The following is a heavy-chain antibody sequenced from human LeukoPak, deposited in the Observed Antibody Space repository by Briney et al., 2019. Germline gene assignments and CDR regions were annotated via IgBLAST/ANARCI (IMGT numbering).Heavy chain of an antibody. V-gene: IGHV4-39*07. Sequence: SETLSLTCTVSGGSISSNPYFCGWIRQPPGEGLEWIGSIYYSGSTYYNPSLKSRVTISVDTSKNQFSLKLSSVTAADTAIYYCARAAAAGHFDYWGQGTLVTVSS. J-gene: IGHJ4*02. CDR1: GGSISSNPYF. D-gene: IGHD6-13*01. CDR3: ARAAAAGHFDY. CDR2: IYYSGST.